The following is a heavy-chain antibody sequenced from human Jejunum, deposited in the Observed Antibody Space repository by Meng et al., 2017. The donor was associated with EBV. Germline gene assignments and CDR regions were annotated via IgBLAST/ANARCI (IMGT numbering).Heavy chain of an antibody. J-gene: IGHJ4*02. CDR2: VYWDDYK. V-gene: IGHV2-5*02. Sequence: ITLKESGPTLVKPTXTPPLTCTFSGFSLSTSGVGVGWIRQPPGKALEFLALVYWDDYKPFSPSLKNRLTITKDTSKNQVVFTMTNMDPVDTATYYCAHRKDGTFDCWGQGTLVTVSS. CDR3: AHRKDGTFDC. D-gene: IGHD6-6*01. CDR1: GFSLSTSGVG.